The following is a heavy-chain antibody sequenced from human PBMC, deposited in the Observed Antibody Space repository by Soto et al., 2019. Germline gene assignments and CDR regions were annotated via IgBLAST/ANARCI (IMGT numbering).Heavy chain of an antibody. CDR3: AMSLWFGNTPNWFDP. CDR1: GGSISSSSYY. V-gene: IGHV4-39*01. Sequence: QLQLQESGPGLVKPSETLSLTCNVSGGSISSSSYYWGWIRQPPGKGLEWIASIYYSGHTYYNPSLKRRATLSVDTSKNQFSLKRSSVTAADTAVYYCAMSLWFGNTPNWFDPWGQGTLVTVSS. D-gene: IGHD3-10*01. J-gene: IGHJ5*02. CDR2: IYYSGHT.